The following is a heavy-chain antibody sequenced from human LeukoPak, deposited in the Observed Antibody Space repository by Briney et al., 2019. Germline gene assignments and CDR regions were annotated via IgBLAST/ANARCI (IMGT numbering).Heavy chain of an antibody. V-gene: IGHV3-30*18. J-gene: IGHJ3*02. CDR1: GFTFSSYG. CDR2: ISHDENNK. CDR3: AKARRERWYGDAFDI. Sequence: GRSLRLSCAASGFTFSSYGMHWVRQAPGKGLEWVTVISHDENNKYYADSVKGRFTVSRDNSKNTLDLQMNSLRPEDTAVYYCAKARRERWYGDAFDIWGRGTMVTVSS. D-gene: IGHD6-13*01.